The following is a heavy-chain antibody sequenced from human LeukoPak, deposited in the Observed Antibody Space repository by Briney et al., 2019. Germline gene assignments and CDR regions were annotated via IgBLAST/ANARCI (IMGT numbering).Heavy chain of an antibody. Sequence: ASVKVSCKASGGTFISYAISWVRQAPGQGREWMGGIIPIFGTANYAQKFQGRVTIPADESTSTAYMELSSLRSEDTAVYYCARGVVVAATDEFNWFDPWGQGTLVTVSS. CDR2: IIPIFGTA. J-gene: IGHJ5*02. D-gene: IGHD2-15*01. CDR3: ARGVVVAATDEFNWFDP. V-gene: IGHV1-69*01. CDR1: GGTFISYA.